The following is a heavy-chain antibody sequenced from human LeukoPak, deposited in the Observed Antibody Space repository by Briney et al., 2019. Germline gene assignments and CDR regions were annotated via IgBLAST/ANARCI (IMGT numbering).Heavy chain of an antibody. CDR2: INSDGSST. J-gene: IGHJ4*02. D-gene: IGHD3-22*01. V-gene: IGHV3-74*01. CDR3: ARGGYYDSSGSDY. Sequence: GGSLRLSCAASGLTFSSYWMHWVRQAPGKGLVWVSRINSDGSSTSYADSVKGRLTISRDNAKNTLYLQMNSLRAEDTAVYYCARGGYYDSSGSDYWGQGTLVTVSS. CDR1: GLTFSSYW.